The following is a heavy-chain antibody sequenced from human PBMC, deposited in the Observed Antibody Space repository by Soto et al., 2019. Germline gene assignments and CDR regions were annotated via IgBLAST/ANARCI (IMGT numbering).Heavy chain of an antibody. CDR2: ISAYNGKT. D-gene: IGHD3-10*01. CDR1: GYTFTSYG. J-gene: IGHJ3*02. Sequence: QVQLVQSGAEVKKPGASVKVSCKASGYTFTSYGISWVRQAPGQGLEWMGWISAYNGKTNYAQKLQGRVTMTTDTSTSTAHMELRSLRSDDTAVYYCAGDSLIIDVIDAFDIWGQGPMVTVSS. V-gene: IGHV1-18*01. CDR3: AGDSLIIDVIDAFDI.